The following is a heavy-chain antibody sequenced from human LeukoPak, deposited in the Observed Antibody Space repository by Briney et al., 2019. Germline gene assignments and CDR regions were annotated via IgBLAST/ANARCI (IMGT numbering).Heavy chain of an antibody. J-gene: IGHJ4*02. CDR2: ISSSSISTI. CDR1: GFAFSSYN. Sequence: PGGSLRLSCAASGFAFSSYNMNWVRQAPGKGLEWVSFISSSSISTIYYADSVKGRFTTSRDNAQNSLYLQMNSLRAEDTAVYYCTRGSEWTSGVSDYWGQGTLVTVSS. V-gene: IGHV3-48*04. D-gene: IGHD3-3*01. CDR3: TRGSEWTSGVSDY.